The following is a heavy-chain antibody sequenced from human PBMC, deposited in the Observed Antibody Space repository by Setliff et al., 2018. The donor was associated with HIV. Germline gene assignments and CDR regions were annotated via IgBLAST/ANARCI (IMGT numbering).Heavy chain of an antibody. D-gene: IGHD3-22*01. V-gene: IGHV4-59*11. CDR3: ARVVYDSGGFFTTAGPLYLDL. CDR2: IDYIGRT. Sequence: SETLSLTCNVSGDSISSHSWTWIRQPPGKGLEWVGSIDYIGRTDKKPSLKSRLRISIDTSKNHFYVDLFSVTAADTAIYYCARVVYDSGGFFTTAGPLYLDLWGRGTLVTVSS. J-gene: IGHJ2*01. CDR1: GDSISSHS.